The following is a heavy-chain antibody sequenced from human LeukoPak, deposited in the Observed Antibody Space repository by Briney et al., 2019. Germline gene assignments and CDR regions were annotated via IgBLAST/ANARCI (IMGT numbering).Heavy chain of an antibody. CDR1: GFTFSNYW. D-gene: IGHD3-22*01. CDR3: ATYSSLNRREFQF. CDR2: LKTDGSEK. Sequence: PGGSLRLSCEGSGFTFSNYWMGWVRQAPGKGLQWVANLKTDGSEKYYVDSVKGRFTISRDNAKNSLYLQMNSLRAEDTAVYYCATYSSLNRREFQFWGQGTLLTVSS. V-gene: IGHV3-7*01. J-gene: IGHJ1*01.